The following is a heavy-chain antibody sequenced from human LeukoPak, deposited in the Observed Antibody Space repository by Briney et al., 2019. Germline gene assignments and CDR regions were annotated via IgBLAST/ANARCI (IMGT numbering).Heavy chain of an antibody. CDR2: IKQDGSEK. V-gene: IGHV3-7*01. D-gene: IGHD6-13*01. CDR3: AREPGGIAAVDYYYGMDV. Sequence: PGGSLRLSCAASGFTFSSYCMSWVRQAPGKGLEWVANIKQDGSEKYYVDSVKGRFTISRDNAQNSLYLQMSSLRAEDTAVYYCAREPGGIAAVDYYYGMDVWGHGTTVTVSS. CDR1: GFTFSSYC. J-gene: IGHJ6*02.